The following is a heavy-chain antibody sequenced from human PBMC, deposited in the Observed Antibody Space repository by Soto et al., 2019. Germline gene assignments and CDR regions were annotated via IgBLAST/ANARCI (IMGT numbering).Heavy chain of an antibody. CDR3: ARSGYYYYGMDV. D-gene: IGHD3-10*01. J-gene: IGHJ6*02. Sequence: PSETLSLTCAVSGYSISSGYYWGWIRQPPGKGLEWIGCIYHSGSTYYNPSLKSRVTISVDTSKNQFSLMLSSVTAADTAVYYCARSGYYYYGMDVWGQGTTVTVSS. V-gene: IGHV4-38-2*01. CDR1: GYSISSGYY. CDR2: IYHSGST.